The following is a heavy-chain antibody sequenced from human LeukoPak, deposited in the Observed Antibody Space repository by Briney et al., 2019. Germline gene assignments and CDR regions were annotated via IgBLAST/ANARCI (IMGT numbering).Heavy chain of an antibody. CDR3: ARHTIFCSFINCSPFDP. J-gene: IGHJ5*02. CDR1: GGFINSALYY. V-gene: IGHV4-39*01. D-gene: IGHD3-3*01. CDR2: VSHDGIT. Sequence: SETLSLTCTASGGFINSALYYWAWIRQTPEQQLEWIGSVSHDGITKYSPSLGGRVSLSADTSKNAFFMEVHSVTAADSAIYYCARHTIFCSFINCSPFDPWGQGTLVTVSS.